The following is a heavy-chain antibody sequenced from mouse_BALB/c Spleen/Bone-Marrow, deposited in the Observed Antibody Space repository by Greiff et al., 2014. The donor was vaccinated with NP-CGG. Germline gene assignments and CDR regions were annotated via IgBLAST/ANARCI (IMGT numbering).Heavy chain of an antibody. CDR3: AAYYYGSSQFAY. V-gene: IGHV14-3*02. Sequence: VHVKQSGAELVKPGASVKLSCTASGFNIKDTYMHRVRQRPEQGLEWIGRIDPANGNTKYDPKFQGKATITADTSSNTAYLQLSSLTSEDTAVYYCAAYYYGSSQFAYWGQGTLVTVSA. CDR1: GFNIKDTY. J-gene: IGHJ3*01. CDR2: IDPANGNT. D-gene: IGHD1-1*01.